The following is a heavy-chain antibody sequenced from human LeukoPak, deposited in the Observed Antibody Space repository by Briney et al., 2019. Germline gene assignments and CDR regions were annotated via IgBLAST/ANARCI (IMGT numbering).Heavy chain of an antibody. J-gene: IGHJ6*02. CDR3: ARGAPYYYGMDV. CDR1: GYTFTSYD. CDR2: MNPNSGNT. V-gene: IGHV1-8*01. Sequence: ASVKVSCKASGYTFTSYDISWVRQATGQGLEWMGWMNPNSGNTGYAQKFQGRVTMTRNTSISTAYMEPSSLRSEDTAVYYCARGAPYYYGMDVWGQGTTVTVSS.